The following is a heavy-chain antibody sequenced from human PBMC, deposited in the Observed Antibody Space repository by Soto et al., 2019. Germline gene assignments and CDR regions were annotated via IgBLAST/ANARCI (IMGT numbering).Heavy chain of an antibody. J-gene: IGHJ6*02. CDR1: GGSISSSSYY. V-gene: IGHV4-39*01. CDR3: ARNRRVTILTGRSTYVMDV. D-gene: IGHD3-9*01. CDR2: IYYSGST. Sequence: PSETLSLTCTVSGGSISSSSYYWGWIRQPPGKGLEWIGSIYYSGSTYYNPSLKSRVTISVDTSKNQFSLKLSSVTAADTAVYSFARNRRVTILTGRSTYVMDVWGQGTTVT.